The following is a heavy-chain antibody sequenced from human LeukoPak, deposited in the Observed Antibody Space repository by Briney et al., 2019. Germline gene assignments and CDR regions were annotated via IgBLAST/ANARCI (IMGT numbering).Heavy chain of an antibody. CDR3: ARGARVSSGWYYFDY. J-gene: IGHJ4*02. D-gene: IGHD6-19*01. Sequence: PGGSLRLSCAASGFTFSSYAMHWVRQAPGKGLEWVAVISYDGSNKYYADSVKGRFTISRDNSKNTLYLQMNSLRAEDTAVYYCARGARVSSGWYYFDYWGQGTLVTVSS. CDR2: ISYDGSNK. V-gene: IGHV3-30-3*01. CDR1: GFTFSSYA.